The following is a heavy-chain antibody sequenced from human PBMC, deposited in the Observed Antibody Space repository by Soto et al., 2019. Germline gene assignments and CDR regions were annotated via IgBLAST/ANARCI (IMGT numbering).Heavy chain of an antibody. CDR2: ISYDGSNK. V-gene: IGHV3-30*18. CDR1: GFTFSSYG. D-gene: IGHD3-9*01. CDR3: AKDDAGRVLRYFDWLLSVFDY. Sequence: HPGGSLRLSCAASGFTFSSYGMHWVRQAPGKGLEWVAVISYDGSNKYYADSVKGRFTISRDNSKNTLYLQMNSLRAEDTAVYYCAKDDAGRVLRYFDWLLSVFDYWGLGTLVTVSS. J-gene: IGHJ4*02.